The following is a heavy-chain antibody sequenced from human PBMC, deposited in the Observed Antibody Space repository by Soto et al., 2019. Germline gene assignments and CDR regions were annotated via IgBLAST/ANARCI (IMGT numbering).Heavy chain of an antibody. J-gene: IGHJ4*02. CDR3: AKYLNYYDRKVDY. CDR1: GFTFSSYA. D-gene: IGHD3-22*01. CDR2: ISGSGGST. Sequence: EVQLLESGGGLVQPGGSLRLSCEASGFTFSSYAMSWVRQAPGKGLEWVSAISGSGGSTYYADSVKGRFTISRDNSKNTLYLQMNSLRVADTAVYCCAKYLNYYDRKVDYWGQGTLVTVSS. V-gene: IGHV3-23*01.